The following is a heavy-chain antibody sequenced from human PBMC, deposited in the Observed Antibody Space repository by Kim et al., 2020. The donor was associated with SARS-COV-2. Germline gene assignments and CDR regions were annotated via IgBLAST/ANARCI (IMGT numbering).Heavy chain of an antibody. CDR3: AGYSSGWLDAFDF. J-gene: IGHJ3*01. V-gene: IGHV1-69*13. CDR2: IIPIFGTA. CDR1: GGTFSSYG. D-gene: IGHD3-22*01. Sequence: SVKVSCKASGGTFSSYGISWVRQAPGQGLEWMGGIIPIFGTANYAQKFQGRVTITADESTSTAYMELSSLRSEDTAVYYCAGYSSGWLDAFDFWGQGTMVTVPS.